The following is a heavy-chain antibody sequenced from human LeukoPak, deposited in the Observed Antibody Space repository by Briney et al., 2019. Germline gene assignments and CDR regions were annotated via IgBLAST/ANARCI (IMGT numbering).Heavy chain of an antibody. Sequence: GASVKVSCKASGYTFTSYGISWVRQAPGQGLEWMGWISAYNGNTNYAQKLQGRVTMTTDTSTSTAYMELRSLRSDDTAVYYCARDSVDSGSYRAGYYYYYMDVWGKGTTVTVSS. CDR2: ISAYNGNT. V-gene: IGHV1-18*01. J-gene: IGHJ6*03. D-gene: IGHD1-26*01. CDR1: GYTFTSYG. CDR3: ARDSVDSGSYRAGYYYYYMDV.